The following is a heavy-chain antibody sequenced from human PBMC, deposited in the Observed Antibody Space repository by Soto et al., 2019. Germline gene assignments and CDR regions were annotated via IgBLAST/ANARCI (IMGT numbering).Heavy chain of an antibody. Sequence: PGGSLRLSCAASGFTFSSYAMSWVRQAPGKGLEWVSAISGSGGSTYYADSVKGRFTISRDTSKNTLYLQMNTLRAEDTAVYYCAKVLWFGDLFPFDNWGQGTLVTVSS. V-gene: IGHV3-23*01. CDR3: AKVLWFGDLFPFDN. CDR1: GFTFSSYA. J-gene: IGHJ4*02. D-gene: IGHD3-10*01. CDR2: ISGSGGST.